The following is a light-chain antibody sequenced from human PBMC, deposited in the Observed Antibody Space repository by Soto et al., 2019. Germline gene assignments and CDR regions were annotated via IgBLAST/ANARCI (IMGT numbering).Light chain of an antibody. V-gene: IGKV1-39*01. J-gene: IGKJ4*01. CDR3: QQTNSTPPT. CDR2: AAS. CDR1: QSISSF. Sequence: DIQMTQSPSSLSASVGDGVTITCRASQSISSFLNWYQQKPGKAPKLLSYAASTFQSGVPSRFSGSGSGTDFTLTISSLQPEDFAVYYCQQTNSTPPTFGGGTKVEIK.